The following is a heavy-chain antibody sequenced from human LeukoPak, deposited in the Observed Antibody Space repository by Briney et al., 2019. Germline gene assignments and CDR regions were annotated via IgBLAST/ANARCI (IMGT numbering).Heavy chain of an antibody. V-gene: IGHV3-48*03. D-gene: IGHD3-10*01. CDR3: ARADYYYGSGS. CDR2: ISSSGSTI. Sequence: GGSLIVSCAASGFTFSSDEMNWVRQAPGKGLEWVSYISSSGSTIYYADSVKGRFTISRDNAKNSLYLQMNSLRAEDTAVYYCARADYYYGSGSWGQGTLVTVSS. J-gene: IGHJ4*02. CDR1: GFTFSSDE.